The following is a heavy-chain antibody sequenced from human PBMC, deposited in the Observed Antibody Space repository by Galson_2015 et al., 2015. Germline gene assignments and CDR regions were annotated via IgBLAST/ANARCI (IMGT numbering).Heavy chain of an antibody. CDR1: GYTFISYA. D-gene: IGHD2-15*01. CDR3: AREYCSGGSCYPYYYYYMDV. J-gene: IGHJ6*03. V-gene: IGHV1-3*01. CDR2: LNAGNGNT. Sequence: CKASGYTFISYALHWVRQAPGQWLGWMGWLNAGNGNTKYSQKFQGRVTITRGTSARTAYMELSSLRSEDTDVYYCAREYCSGGSCYPYYYYYMDVWGKGTAVTVSS.